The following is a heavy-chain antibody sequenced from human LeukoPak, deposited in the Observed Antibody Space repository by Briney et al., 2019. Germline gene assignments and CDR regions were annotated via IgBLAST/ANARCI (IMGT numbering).Heavy chain of an antibody. CDR3: ARAGYYDSSGFYAPDAFDI. Sequence: PGGSLRLSCAASGFTFSSYAMSWARQAPGKGLEWVSFVYSGGSTYYEDSVKGRFTISRDSSKNTLFLQMNSLRVGDTAVYYCARAGYYDSSGFYAPDAFDIWGQGTVVTVSS. CDR1: GFTFSSYA. J-gene: IGHJ3*02. CDR2: VYSGGST. D-gene: IGHD3-22*01. V-gene: IGHV3-53*01.